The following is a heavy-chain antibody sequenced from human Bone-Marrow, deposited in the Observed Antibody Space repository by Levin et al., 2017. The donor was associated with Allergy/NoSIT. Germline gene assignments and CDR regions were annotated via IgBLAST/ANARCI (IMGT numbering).Heavy chain of an antibody. CDR2: ISGYNGNT. D-gene: IGHD3-22*01. J-gene: IGHJ5*02. Sequence: VASVKVSCKASGFTFSMYGIIWVRQAPGQGLEWMGWISGYNGNTDYAQKFQGRVSMTTDTSTSTAYMELRNLRSDDTAVYYCARVFYFESSGYYDPWGQGTLVTVSS. V-gene: IGHV1-18*01. CDR1: GFTFSMYG. CDR3: ARVFYFESSGYYDP.